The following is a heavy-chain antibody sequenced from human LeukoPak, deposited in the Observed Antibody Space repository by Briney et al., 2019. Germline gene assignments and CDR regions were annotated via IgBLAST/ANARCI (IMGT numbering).Heavy chain of an antibody. CDR1: GGSISSSSYY. Sequence: PSETLSLTCTVSGGSISSSSYYWVWIRQPPGKGLEWIGGIFYTGDTYYNPSLKSRVTISVDTSKNQFSLKLRSVTAADSAVYYCASPEGYSGVQSGPRNDYWGQGTLVIVSS. D-gene: IGHD6-19*01. CDR2: IFYTGDT. V-gene: IGHV4-39*01. J-gene: IGHJ4*02. CDR3: ASPEGYSGVQSGPRNDY.